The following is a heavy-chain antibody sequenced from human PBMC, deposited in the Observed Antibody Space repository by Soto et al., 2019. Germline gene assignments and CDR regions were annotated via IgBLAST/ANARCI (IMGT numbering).Heavy chain of an antibody. CDR2: ISAYNDNT. J-gene: IGHJ4*02. CDR3: ARDRYYDTSGPANFDY. Sequence: ASVKVSXKASGYTFTTYGISWVRRAPGQGLEWMGWISAYNDNTNYAQDFQGRVTMTTDTSTSTAYMELRSLRSDDTAVYYCARDRYYDTSGPANFDYWGQGTLVPVSS. V-gene: IGHV1-18*01. D-gene: IGHD3-22*01. CDR1: GYTFTTYG.